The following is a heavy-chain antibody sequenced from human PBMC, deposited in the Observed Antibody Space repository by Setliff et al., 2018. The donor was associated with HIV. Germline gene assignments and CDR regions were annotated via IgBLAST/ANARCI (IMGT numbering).Heavy chain of an antibody. CDR2: MYSNGINK. D-gene: IGHD6-6*01. CDR1: GFTFSYYG. J-gene: IGHJ4*02. Sequence: PGGSLRLSCAASGFTFSYYGMHWVRQAPGKGLEWVAVMYSNGINKYYAESVKGRFTISRDNLKKRVYLQMSSLRAEDTAVYFCARDTGQLVYYFDSWGQGTLVTVSS. V-gene: IGHV3-30*03. CDR3: ARDTGQLVYYFDS.